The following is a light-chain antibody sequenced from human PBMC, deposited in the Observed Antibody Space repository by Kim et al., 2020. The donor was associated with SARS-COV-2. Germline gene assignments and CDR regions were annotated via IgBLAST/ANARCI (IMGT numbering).Light chain of an antibody. V-gene: IGLV2-8*01. Sequence: CIGTDGSLVTYGDNSWYQQYPGKAPILLINEGKKRPSWFPGRFSDSKSGNTASLTVSGLRTEDEAHDYFSSYAGRQSGLFGGGTQLTVL. CDR2: EGK. J-gene: IGLJ2*01. CDR3: SSYAGRQSGL. CDR1: DGSLVTYGD.